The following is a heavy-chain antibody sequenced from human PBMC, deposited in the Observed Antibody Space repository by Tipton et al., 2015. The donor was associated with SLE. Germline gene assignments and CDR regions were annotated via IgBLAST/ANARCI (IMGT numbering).Heavy chain of an antibody. CDR1: GGSISSGSYY. CDR2: IYYSGST. Sequence: TLSLTCTVSGGSISSGSYYWSWIRQPAGKGLEWIGYIYYSGSTNYNPSLKSRVTISVDTSKNQFSLKLSSVTAADTAVYYCARWELPEAFDIWGQGTMVTVSS. J-gene: IGHJ3*02. D-gene: IGHD1-26*01. V-gene: IGHV4-61*10. CDR3: ARWELPEAFDI.